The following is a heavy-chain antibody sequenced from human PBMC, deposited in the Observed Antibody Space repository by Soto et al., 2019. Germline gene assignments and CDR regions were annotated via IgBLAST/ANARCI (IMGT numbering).Heavy chain of an antibody. J-gene: IGHJ4*02. CDR3: AISRGAARQYYFDY. V-gene: IGHV3-23*01. CDR1: GFTFSSYV. D-gene: IGHD6-6*01. Sequence: EVQLLESGGGLVQPGGSLRLSCAASGFTFSSYVMSWVRQAPGKGLEWVSAISGSGGSTYYADSVKGRFTISRDNSKNTLYLQMNSLRAEDTAVYYCAISRGAARQYYFDYWGQGTLVTVSS. CDR2: ISGSGGST.